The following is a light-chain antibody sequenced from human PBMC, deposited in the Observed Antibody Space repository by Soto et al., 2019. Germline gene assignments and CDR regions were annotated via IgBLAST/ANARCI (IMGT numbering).Light chain of an antibody. V-gene: IGKV3-15*01. CDR2: GES. J-gene: IGKJ4*01. CDR1: QSVRSH. CDR3: QQYNNWPLT. Sequence: EIVVTQSPVTLSLSPGERATLSCRASQSVRSHLAWFQQKPGQAPRLLIYGESTRAAGVPARFSGSGSGTEFTLIISSLQSEDFAVCYCQQYNNWPLTVGGGTKVDIK.